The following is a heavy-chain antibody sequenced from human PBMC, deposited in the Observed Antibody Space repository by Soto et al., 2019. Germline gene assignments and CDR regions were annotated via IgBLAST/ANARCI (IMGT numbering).Heavy chain of an antibody. J-gene: IGHJ6*02. Sequence: GASVKVSCKASGYTFTGYYMHWVRQAPGQGLEWMGWINPNSGGTNYAQKFQGWVTMTRDTSISTAYMELSRLRSDDTAVYYCARWGPAVPAAPPYYYGMDVWGQGTTVTVSS. D-gene: IGHD2-2*01. V-gene: IGHV1-2*04. CDR3: ARWGPAVPAAPPYYYGMDV. CDR2: INPNSGGT. CDR1: GYTFTGYY.